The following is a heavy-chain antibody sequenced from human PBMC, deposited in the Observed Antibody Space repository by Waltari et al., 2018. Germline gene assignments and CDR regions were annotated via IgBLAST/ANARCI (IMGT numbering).Heavy chain of an antibody. Sequence: EVQLLESGGGLVQPGGSLRLSCAASGFTFSSYAMSWVRQAPGKGLEWVSAISGSGGSTYYAGSVKGRFTISRDNSKNTLYLQMNSLRAEDTAVYYCAKVHDYGDYGGVDPWGQGTLVTVSS. D-gene: IGHD4-17*01. J-gene: IGHJ5*02. V-gene: IGHV3-23*01. CDR3: AKVHDYGDYGGVDP. CDR2: ISGSGGST. CDR1: GFTFSSYA.